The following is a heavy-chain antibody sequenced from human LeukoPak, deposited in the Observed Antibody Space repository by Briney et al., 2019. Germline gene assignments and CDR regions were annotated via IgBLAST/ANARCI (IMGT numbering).Heavy chain of an antibody. V-gene: IGHV4-30-2*01. CDR1: GGSISSGGYS. D-gene: IGHD6-13*01. CDR2: IYHSGST. CDR3: ARGGIAAAGIWFDP. J-gene: IGHJ5*02. Sequence: PSETLSLTCAVSGGSISSGGYSWSWLRQPPGKGLEWIGYIYHSGSTYYNPSLKSRVTISVDRSKNQFSLKLSSVTAADTAVYYCARGGIAAAGIWFDPWGQGTLVTVSS.